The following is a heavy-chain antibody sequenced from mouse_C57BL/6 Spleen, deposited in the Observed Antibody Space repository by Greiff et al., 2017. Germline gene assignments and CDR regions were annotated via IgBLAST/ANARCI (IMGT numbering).Heavy chain of an antibody. CDR3: ARGSNYYDYGDVPPLDLDV. CDR1: GYTFTSYW. J-gene: IGHJ1*03. D-gene: IGHD2-4*01. CDR2: IHPNSGST. V-gene: IGHV1-64*01. Sequence: QVQLQQPGAELVKPGASVKLSCKASGYTFTSYWMHWVKQRPGQGLEWIGMIHPNSGSTNYNEKFKSKATLTVDKSSSTAYMQLSSLTSEDSAVYYCARGSNYYDYGDVPPLDLDVWGTGTTVTGSS.